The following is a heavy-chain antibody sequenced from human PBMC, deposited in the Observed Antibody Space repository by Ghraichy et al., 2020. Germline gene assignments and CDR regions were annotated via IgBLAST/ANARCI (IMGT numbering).Heavy chain of an antibody. J-gene: IGHJ5*02. V-gene: IGHV3-23*01. CDR1: GFTFSSYA. CDR3: AKDSQGGDYVEWFDP. D-gene: IGHD4-17*01. Sequence: GGSLRLSCAASGFTFSSYAMSWVRQAPGKGLEWVSAISGSGGSTYYADSVKGRFTISRDNSKNTLYLQMNSLRAEDTAVYYCAKDSQGGDYVEWFDPWGQGTLVTVSS. CDR2: ISGSGGST.